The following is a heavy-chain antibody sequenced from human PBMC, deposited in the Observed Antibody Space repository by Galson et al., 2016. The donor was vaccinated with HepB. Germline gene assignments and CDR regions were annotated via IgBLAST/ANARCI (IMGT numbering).Heavy chain of an antibody. J-gene: IGHJ6*02. CDR3: ARAGAYSGYDPDYYYYYGMDV. D-gene: IGHD5-12*01. CDR1: AFTFSSYG. V-gene: IGHV3-33*01. Sequence: SLRLSCAASAFTFSSYGMHWVRQGPGKGLEWVAVIWYDGSNTYYADSVKGRFTISRDNSKNTLYLQMNSLRAEDTAVYYCARAGAYSGYDPDYYYYYGMDVWGQGTTVTVSS. CDR2: IWYDGSNT.